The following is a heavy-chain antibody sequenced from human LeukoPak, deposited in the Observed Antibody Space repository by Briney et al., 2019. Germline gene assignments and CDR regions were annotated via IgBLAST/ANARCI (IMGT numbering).Heavy chain of an antibody. CDR2: ISGSGDAT. CDR3: AKSDCGSDGCKLLNY. Sequence: GGSLRLSCAASGFTFTNHAMSWVRQAPGKGLEWVSAISGSGDATKYADSVKGQFTISRDNFKNTVSLQMINLRAEDTAVYFCAKSDCGSDGCKLLNYWGQGILVIVSS. J-gene: IGHJ4*02. D-gene: IGHD2-21*01. CDR1: GFTFTNHA. V-gene: IGHV3-23*01.